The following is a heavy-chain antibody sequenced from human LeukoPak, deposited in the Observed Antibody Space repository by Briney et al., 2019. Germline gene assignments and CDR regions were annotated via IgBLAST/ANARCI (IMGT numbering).Heavy chain of an antibody. D-gene: IGHD1-26*01. CDR3: AKDPEGGSYYPSQIQANYFDY. V-gene: IGHV3-23*01. CDR1: GFTFSSYA. Sequence: GGSLRLSWAASGFTFSSYAMTWVRQAPGKGLEWVSTITISGTTYNADSVKGRFTISRDNSKNTLYLQMNSLRAEDTAVYYCAKDPEGGSYYPSQIQANYFDYWGQGTLVTVSS. CDR2: ITISGTT. J-gene: IGHJ4*02.